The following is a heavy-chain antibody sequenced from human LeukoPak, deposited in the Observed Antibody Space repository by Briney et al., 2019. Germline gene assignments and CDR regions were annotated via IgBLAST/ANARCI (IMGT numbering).Heavy chain of an antibody. CDR3: ARRRGSSSSDY. CDR2: IKQDGGEK. J-gene: IGHJ4*02. CDR1: GFTFSSYW. D-gene: IGHD6-13*01. Sequence: PGGSLRLSCAASGFTFSSYWMSWVRQAPEKGLEWVANIKQDGGEKYYVDSVKGRFTISRDNAKNSLYLQMNSLRAEDTAVYYCARRRGSSSSDYWGQGTLVTVSS. V-gene: IGHV3-7*01.